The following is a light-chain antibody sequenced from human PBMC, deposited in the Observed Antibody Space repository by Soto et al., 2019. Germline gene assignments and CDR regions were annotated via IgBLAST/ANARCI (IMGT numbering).Light chain of an antibody. CDR1: QSLLYSSNNKNY. CDR3: QQYYETPLT. CDR2: WAY. J-gene: IGKJ4*01. V-gene: IGKV4-1*01. Sequence: DIVMTQSPDSLAVSLGETATINCKSSQSLLYSSNNKNYLAWYRQKPRQPPELLIYWAYTRESGVPGRYSGSGSGTDFTLTISSLRAEDVGIYYCQQYYETPLTFGGGTTVEIK.